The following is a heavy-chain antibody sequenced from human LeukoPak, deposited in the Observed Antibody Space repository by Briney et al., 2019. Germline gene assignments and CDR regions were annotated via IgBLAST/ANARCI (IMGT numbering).Heavy chain of an antibody. V-gene: IGHV3-23*01. CDR1: GFTFINYA. CDR3: AKGTGDYYYYGMDV. Sequence: GGSLRLSCAASGFTFINYAMSWVRQAPSKGLEWVSGITGSDNRTYYADSVKGRFTVSRDNAKNSLYLQMNSLRAEDTALYYCAKGTGDYYYYGMDVWGQGTTVTVSS. D-gene: IGHD7-27*01. CDR2: ITGSDNRT. J-gene: IGHJ6*02.